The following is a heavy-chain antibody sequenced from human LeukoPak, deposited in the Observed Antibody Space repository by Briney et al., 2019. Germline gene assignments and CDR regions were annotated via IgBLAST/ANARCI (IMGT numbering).Heavy chain of an antibody. Sequence: SETLSLTCTVSGGSISGYYWSWIRQPPGKGLEWIGSIYYSGSTYYNPSLKSRVTISVDTSKNQFSLKLSSVTAADTAVYYCARGRSYGDYATPDYWGQGTLVTVSS. CDR2: IYYSGST. CDR1: GGSISGYY. CDR3: ARGRSYGDYATPDY. V-gene: IGHV4-39*07. D-gene: IGHD4-17*01. J-gene: IGHJ4*02.